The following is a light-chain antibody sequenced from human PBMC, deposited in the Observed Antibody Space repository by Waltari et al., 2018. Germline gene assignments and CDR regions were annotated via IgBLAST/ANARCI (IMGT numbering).Light chain of an antibody. CDR2: ATS. Sequence: DIQMTQSPSSLSASVGDRVPITCRASQNINTYLNWYQQKVGRAPKLLIYATSSLQSGVPSSFSGSGYGTHFTLTINSLQPEDFATYSCQQSYTTPRTFGQGTNLEIK. V-gene: IGKV1-39*01. CDR3: QQSYTTPRT. CDR1: QNINTY. J-gene: IGKJ2*01.